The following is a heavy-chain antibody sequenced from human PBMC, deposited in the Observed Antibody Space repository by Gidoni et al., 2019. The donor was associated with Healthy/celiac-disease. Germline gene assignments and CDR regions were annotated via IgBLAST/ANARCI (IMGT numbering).Heavy chain of an antibody. CDR3: ARVQRLLWFGELGY. Sequence: QVQLVQSGAEGKKPGSSVKVSCKASGVSCSSYAISWVRQAPGQGLEWLGGIIPIFGTANYAQRFQGRVTITADESTSTAYMELSSLRSEDTAVYYCARVQRLLWFGELGYWGQGTLVTVSS. D-gene: IGHD3-10*01. CDR1: GVSCSSYA. CDR2: IIPIFGTA. J-gene: IGHJ4*02. V-gene: IGHV1-69*01.